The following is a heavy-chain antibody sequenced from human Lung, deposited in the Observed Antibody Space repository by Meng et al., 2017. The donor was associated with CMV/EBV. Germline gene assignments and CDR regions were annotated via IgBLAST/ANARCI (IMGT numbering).Heavy chain of an antibody. Sequence: GESLKISCAASGFTFSSYEMNWVRQAPGKGLEYVSAISSNGGSTYYADSVKGRFTISRDNSKNTLYLQMGSLRAEDMAVYYCARDHDYDFWSGYVDYWGQGTLVTVSS. CDR2: ISSNGGST. V-gene: IGHV3-64*02. CDR1: GFTFSSYE. CDR3: ARDHDYDFWSGYVDY. J-gene: IGHJ4*02. D-gene: IGHD3-3*01.